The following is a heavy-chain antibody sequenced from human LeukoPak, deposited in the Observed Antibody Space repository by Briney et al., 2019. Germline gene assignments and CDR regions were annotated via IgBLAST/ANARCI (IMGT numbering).Heavy chain of an antibody. CDR2: INAGNGNT. D-gene: IGHD5-18*01. J-gene: IGHJ4*02. Sequence: GASVKVSCKASGYTFTSYAMHWVRLAPRQRLEWMGWINAGNGNTKYSQKFQGRVTITRDTSASTAYMELSSLRSEDTAVYYCARVGYSYGYTYLDYWGQGTLVTVSS. CDR3: ARVGYSYGYTYLDY. CDR1: GYTFTSYA. V-gene: IGHV1-3*01.